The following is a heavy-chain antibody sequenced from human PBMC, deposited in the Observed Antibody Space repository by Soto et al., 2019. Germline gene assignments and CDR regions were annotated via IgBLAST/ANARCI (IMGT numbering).Heavy chain of an antibody. D-gene: IGHD5-12*01. V-gene: IGHV1-46*03. Sequence: GASVKVSCKASGYTFTRYYMHWVRQAPGQGLEWMAVINPSGDTRDYAQKFQGRVTMTRDTSTSTVYMELSSLRSEDTAVYYCARSGYVLFDFDYWGQGTLVTVSS. J-gene: IGHJ4*02. CDR1: GYTFTRYY. CDR3: ARSGYVLFDFDY. CDR2: INPSGDTR.